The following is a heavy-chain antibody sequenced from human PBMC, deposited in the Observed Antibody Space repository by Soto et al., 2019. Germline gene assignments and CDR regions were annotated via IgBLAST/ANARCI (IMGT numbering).Heavy chain of an antibody. D-gene: IGHD5-12*01. CDR2: IGGTIKTI. CDR3: AAWPRNAFDI. CDR1: GFNFNIYS. Sequence: EVQLVESGGGLVQPGGSLRLSCAASGFNFNIYSLNWVRQAPGKGLEWISYIGGTIKTIYYADSVQGRFTISRDNAKKSLYLQMNSLRVEDTAVYYCAAWPRNAFDIWGQGKMVTVSS. V-gene: IGHV3-48*04. J-gene: IGHJ3*02.